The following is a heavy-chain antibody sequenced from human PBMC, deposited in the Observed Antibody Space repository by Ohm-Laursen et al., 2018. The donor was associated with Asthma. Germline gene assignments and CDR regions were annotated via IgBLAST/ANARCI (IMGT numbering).Heavy chain of an antibody. Sequence: SLRLSCSASGFTFSGSWMIWVRQAPGKGLQWFAFIKPDGSQTYYADSMEGRFSISRDNSKNSLYLQMSSLRGEDTAIYYCATLSWYASQYWGQGTLVTVSS. CDR2: IKPDGSQT. V-gene: IGHV3-7*01. CDR3: ATLSWYASQY. CDR1: GFTFSGSW. D-gene: IGHD2-2*01. J-gene: IGHJ4*02.